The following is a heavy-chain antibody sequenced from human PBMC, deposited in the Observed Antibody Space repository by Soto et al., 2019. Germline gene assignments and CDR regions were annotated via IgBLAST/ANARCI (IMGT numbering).Heavy chain of an antibody. CDR1: GYSFTSYW. Sequence: GESLKISCKGSGYSFTSYWIGWVRQMPGKGLEWMGIIYPGDSDTRYSPSFQGQVTISADKSISTAYLQWSSLKASDTAMYYCARHARRVDCSGGSCYPVEPPRVDVWGQGTTVTVSS. D-gene: IGHD2-15*01. J-gene: IGHJ6*02. CDR3: ARHARRVDCSGGSCYPVEPPRVDV. CDR2: IYPGDSDT. V-gene: IGHV5-51*01.